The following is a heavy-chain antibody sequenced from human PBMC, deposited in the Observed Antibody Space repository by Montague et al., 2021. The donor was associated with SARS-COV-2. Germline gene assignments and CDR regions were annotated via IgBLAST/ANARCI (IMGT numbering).Heavy chain of an antibody. V-gene: IGHV5-51*01. CDR1: GYTFSRYW. D-gene: IGHD1-26*01. CDR2: IYPGDSDV. Sequence: QSGAEVKKPGESLKIACRASGYTFSRYWIAWMRQMPGKGLEWMGIIYPGDSDVRYTPSFQGQVTISADKTITTAYLQWRSLKVSDTATFYCARPRVWGSYMSPFDMWGQGTMVTVDS. J-gene: IGHJ3*02. CDR3: ARPRVWGSYMSPFDM.